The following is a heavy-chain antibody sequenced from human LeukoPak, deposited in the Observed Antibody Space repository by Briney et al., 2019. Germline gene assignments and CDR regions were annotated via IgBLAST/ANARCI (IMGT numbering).Heavy chain of an antibody. V-gene: IGHV3-23*01. J-gene: IGHJ3*02. D-gene: IGHD3-22*01. CDR1: GFTFSSCA. CDR3: ARDYYDSSGQLHAGAHAFDI. Sequence: GGSLRLSCAASGFTFSSCAMAWVRQAPGKGLEWVSVIGGSGVSTYYADSVKGRFTISRDNSKNTLCLQMNSLRAEDTAVYYCARDYYDSSGQLHAGAHAFDIWGQGTMVTVSS. CDR2: IGGSGVST.